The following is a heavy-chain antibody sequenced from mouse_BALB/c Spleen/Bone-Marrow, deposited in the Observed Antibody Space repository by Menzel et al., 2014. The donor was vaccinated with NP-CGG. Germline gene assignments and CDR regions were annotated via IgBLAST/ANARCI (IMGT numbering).Heavy chain of an antibody. J-gene: IGHJ4*01. CDR1: GYTFTTYW. D-gene: IGHD2-4*01. CDR3: TIEYGITTKDCYALDY. Sequence: QVHVKQSGAELVKPGAPVKLSCKASGYTFTTYWMHWVRLRPGQGFDWIGEINPSSGGTYYNEKFRRKATLTVDKSSSTAYMQLSSLTSEDSAVYYCTIEYGITTKDCYALDYWGQGTSVTVSS. CDR2: INPSSGGT. V-gene: IGHV1S16*01.